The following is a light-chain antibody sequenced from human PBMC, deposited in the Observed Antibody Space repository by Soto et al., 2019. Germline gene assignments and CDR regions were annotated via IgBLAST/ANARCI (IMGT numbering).Light chain of an antibody. CDR2: GNS. Sequence: QSVLTQPPSVSGAPGQRVTISCTGSSSNIGAGYYVHWYQQLPGTAPKLLIYGNSNRPSGVPDRFSGSKSGTSASLDITGLQAEDEADYSCQASDSSLSGWVFGGGTKVTVL. V-gene: IGLV1-40*01. J-gene: IGLJ3*02. CDR3: QASDSSLSGWV. CDR1: SSNIGAGYY.